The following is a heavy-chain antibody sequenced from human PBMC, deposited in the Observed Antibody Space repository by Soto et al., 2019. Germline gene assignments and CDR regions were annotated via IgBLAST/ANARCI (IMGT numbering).Heavy chain of an antibody. J-gene: IGHJ4*02. Sequence: ASVKVSCKVSGYTLTELSMHWVRQAPGKGLEWMGGFDPEDGETIYAQKFQGRVTMTEDTSTDTAYTELSSLRSEDTAVYYCATIGLRYGSGSYYNGRPYYWGQGTLVTVSS. CDR3: ATIGLRYGSGSYYNGRPYY. D-gene: IGHD3-10*01. CDR1: GYTLTELS. V-gene: IGHV1-24*01. CDR2: FDPEDGET.